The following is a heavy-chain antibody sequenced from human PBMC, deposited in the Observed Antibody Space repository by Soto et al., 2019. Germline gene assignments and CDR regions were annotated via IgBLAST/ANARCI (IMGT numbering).Heavy chain of an antibody. CDR1: GGSISSGNW. CDR3: ARYSSGWYGFDY. Sequence: QVQLQESGPGLVKPSGTLSLTCAVSGGSISSGNWWSWVRQPPGKGLEWIGEIYHSGSTNYNPSLKSRXXLXVXXSKNQCSLKLSSVTAADTAVYYCARYSSGWYGFDYWGQGTLVTVSS. D-gene: IGHD6-19*01. V-gene: IGHV4-4*02. J-gene: IGHJ4*02. CDR2: IYHSGST.